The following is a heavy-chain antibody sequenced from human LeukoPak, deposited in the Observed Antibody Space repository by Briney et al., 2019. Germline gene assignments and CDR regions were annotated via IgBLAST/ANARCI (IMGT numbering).Heavy chain of an antibody. Sequence: GGSLRLSCAASGFTFSSYGMHWVRQAPGKGLEWVAVISYDGSNKYYADSVKGRFTISRDNSKNTLYLQMNSLRAEDTAVYYCWKIDYWGQGTLVTVSS. CDR1: GFTFSSYG. CDR2: ISYDGSNK. J-gene: IGHJ4*02. CDR3: WKIDY. V-gene: IGHV3-30*18.